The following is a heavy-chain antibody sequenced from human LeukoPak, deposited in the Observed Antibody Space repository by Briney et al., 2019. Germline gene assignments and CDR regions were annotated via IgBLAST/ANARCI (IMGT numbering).Heavy chain of an antibody. V-gene: IGHV4-59*01. CDR3: ARGPDSSGYYTLDY. CDR1: GGSISSYY. Sequence: PSETLSLTCTVSGGSISSYYWSWIRQPPGKGLEWIRYIYYSGSTKYNPSLKSRVTISVDTSKNQFSLKLSSVTAADTAVYYCARGPDSSGYYTLDYWGQGTLVTVSS. J-gene: IGHJ4*02. D-gene: IGHD3-22*01. CDR2: IYYSGST.